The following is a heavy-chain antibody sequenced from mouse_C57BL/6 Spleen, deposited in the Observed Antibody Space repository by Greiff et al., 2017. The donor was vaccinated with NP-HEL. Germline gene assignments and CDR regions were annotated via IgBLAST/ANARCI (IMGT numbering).Heavy chain of an antibody. Sequence: QVQLQQSGAELARPGASVKLSCKASGYTFTSYGISWVKQRTGQGLEWIGEIYPRSGNTYYNEKFEGKATLTADKSSSTAYMELRSLTSEDSAVYFCARRDYSNYPYAMDYWGQGTSVTVSS. CDR2: IYPRSGNT. J-gene: IGHJ4*01. D-gene: IGHD2-5*01. CDR3: ARRDYSNYPYAMDY. V-gene: IGHV1-81*01. CDR1: GYTFTSYG.